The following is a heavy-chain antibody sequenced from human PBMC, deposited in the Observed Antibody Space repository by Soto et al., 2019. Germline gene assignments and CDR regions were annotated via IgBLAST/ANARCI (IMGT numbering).Heavy chain of an antibody. CDR2: IYDSGST. CDR1: GGSISSGGYY. J-gene: IGHJ4*02. Sequence: QVQLQESGPGLVKPSQTLSLTCTVSGGSISSGGYYWSWIRQPPGKGLEWIGYIYDSGSTYYNPSLKSRVTLSEDTSKNQFSRYKSSVTAAVTAVYYWARASQSSVTTSAYWGQGTLVTVSS. V-gene: IGHV4-31*03. D-gene: IGHD4-17*01. CDR3: ARASQSSVTTSAY.